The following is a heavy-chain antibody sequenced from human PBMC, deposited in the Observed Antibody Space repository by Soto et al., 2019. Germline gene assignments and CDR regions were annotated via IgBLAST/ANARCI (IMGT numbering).Heavy chain of an antibody. CDR3: GRRYCSGGRCYRY. D-gene: IGHD2-15*01. J-gene: IGHJ4*02. V-gene: IGHV4-39*01. CDR2: IYYIGST. Sequence: SETLSLTCTVSGGSISSSSYYWGWIRQPPGKGLEWIGSIYYIGSTYYNPSLKSRVTISVDTSKNQFSLKLSSVTAADTAVYYCGRRYCSGGRCYRYWGQGSQVPVSS. CDR1: GGSISSSSYY.